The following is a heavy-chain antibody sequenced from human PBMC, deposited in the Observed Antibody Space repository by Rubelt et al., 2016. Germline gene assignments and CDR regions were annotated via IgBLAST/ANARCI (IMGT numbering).Heavy chain of an antibody. J-gene: IGHJ4*02. V-gene: IGHV4-59*08. CDR1: GGSISNYY. Sequence: QVQLQESGPGLVKPSETLSLTCTVSGGSISNYYWTWIRQPPGKGLEWIGYIYYSGSTNYNPSLKSRVTISVDTSKNQFSLKLSSVTAADTAVYYCARPRLPDYYTTFDYWGQGSLVTVSS. CDR3: ARPRLPDYYTTFDY. D-gene: IGHD3-9*01. CDR2: IYYSGST.